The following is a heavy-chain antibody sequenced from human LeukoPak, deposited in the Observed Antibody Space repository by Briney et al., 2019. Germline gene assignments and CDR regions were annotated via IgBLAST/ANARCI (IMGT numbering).Heavy chain of an antibody. V-gene: IGHV4-4*07. CDR3: AREGSGSYLGYYYYMEV. D-gene: IGHD3-10*01. Sequence: SETLSLTCTVSGGSISSYYYSWIRQPAGKGLEWIGRINTSGSTNYNPSLKSRVTISADKSKKQFSLRLTSVTAADTAVYYCAREGSGSYLGYYYYMEVWGTGTTVIVSS. CDR1: GGSISSYY. CDR2: INTSGST. J-gene: IGHJ6*03.